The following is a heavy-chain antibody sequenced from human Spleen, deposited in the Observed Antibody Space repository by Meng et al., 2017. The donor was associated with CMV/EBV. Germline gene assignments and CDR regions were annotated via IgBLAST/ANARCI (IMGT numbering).Heavy chain of an antibody. CDR3: ARGQPLLYPPVAGDY. D-gene: IGHD2-2*02. J-gene: IGHJ4*02. V-gene: IGHV1-2*02. CDR1: GYTFTGYY. Sequence: QVQLVQSGAEVKKPGASLKVYCQASGYTFTGYYMHWVRQAPGQGLEWMGWINPNSGGTNYAQKFQGRVTMTRDTSISTAYMELSRLRSDDTAVYYCARGQPLLYPPVAGDYWGQGTLGTVSS. CDR2: INPNSGGT.